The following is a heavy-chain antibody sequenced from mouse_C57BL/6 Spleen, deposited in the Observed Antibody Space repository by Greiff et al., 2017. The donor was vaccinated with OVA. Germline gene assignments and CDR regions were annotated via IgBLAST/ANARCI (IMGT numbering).Heavy chain of an antibody. D-gene: IGHD2-1*01. CDR3: ARSVGNYWFAY. V-gene: IGHV1-42*01. Sequence: VQLKESGPELVKPGASVKISCKASGYSFTGYYMNWVKQSPEKSLEWIGEINPSTGGTTYNQKFKAKATLTVDKSSSTAYMQLKSLTSEDSAVYYCARSVGNYWFAYWGQGTLVTVSA. CDR1: GYSFTGYY. CDR2: INPSTGGT. J-gene: IGHJ3*01.